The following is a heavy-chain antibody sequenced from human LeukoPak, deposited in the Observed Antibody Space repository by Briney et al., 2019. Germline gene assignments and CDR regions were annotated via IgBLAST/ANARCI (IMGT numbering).Heavy chain of an antibody. CDR3: ARALVGATTINWFDP. CDR1: GGSISSYY. CDR2: IYYSGST. Sequence: SETLSLTCTVSGGSISSYYWSWIRQPPGKGLEWIGYIYYSGSTNYNPSLKSRVTISVDTSKNQFSLKLSPVTAADTAVYYCARALVGATTINWFDPWGQGTLVTVSS. D-gene: IGHD1-26*01. V-gene: IGHV4-59*01. J-gene: IGHJ5*02.